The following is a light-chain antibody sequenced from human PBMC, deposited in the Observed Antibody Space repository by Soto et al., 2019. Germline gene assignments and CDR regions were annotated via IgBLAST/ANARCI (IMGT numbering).Light chain of an antibody. CDR1: QSVSSK. Sequence: EIVMTQSPATLSVSVGERATLSCRASQSVSSKLAWFQQKPGQAPKLLIYGVSTMATGVPFRFSGSGSGTEFTLTVNSLQSEDFAVYYCQQYNNWPHTFGQGTKLEIK. V-gene: IGKV3-15*01. CDR2: GVS. CDR3: QQYNNWPHT. J-gene: IGKJ2*01.